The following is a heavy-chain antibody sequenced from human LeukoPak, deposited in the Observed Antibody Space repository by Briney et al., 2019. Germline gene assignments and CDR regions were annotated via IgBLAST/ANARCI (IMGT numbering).Heavy chain of an antibody. CDR1: GFTFSSYA. CDR3: ARPGGRFLEWLSEFDY. J-gene: IGHJ4*02. V-gene: IGHV1-69*01. D-gene: IGHD3-3*01. Sequence: TGGSLRLSCAASGFTFSSYAISWVRQAPGQGLEWMGGIIPIFGTANYAQKFQGRVTITADESTSTAYMELSSLRSEDTAVYYCARPGGRFLEWLSEFDYWGQGTLVTVSS. CDR2: IIPIFGTA.